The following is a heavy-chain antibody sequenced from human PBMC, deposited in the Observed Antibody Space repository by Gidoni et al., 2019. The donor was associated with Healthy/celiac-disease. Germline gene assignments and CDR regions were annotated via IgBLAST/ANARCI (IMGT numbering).Heavy chain of an antibody. V-gene: IGHV1-3*01. CDR2: INAGNGNT. CDR3: ASSFNSYYDFWSGYSDGMDV. CDR1: GYTFTSYA. J-gene: IGHJ6*02. D-gene: IGHD3-3*01. Sequence: QVQLVQSGAEVKKPGASVKVSCKASGYTFTSYAMHWVRPAPGQRLEWIGWINAGNGNTKYSQKFQGRVTLTSDTSASTAYMELSSLRSEDTAVYYCASSFNSYYDFWSGYSDGMDVWGQGTTVTVSS.